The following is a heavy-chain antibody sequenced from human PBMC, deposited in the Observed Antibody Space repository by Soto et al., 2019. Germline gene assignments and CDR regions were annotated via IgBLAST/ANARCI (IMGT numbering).Heavy chain of an antibody. J-gene: IGHJ5*02. CDR2: ISAYNGNT. D-gene: IGHD3-9*01. CDR3: ARSRGVLRYFDWPPDP. V-gene: IGHV1-18*01. Sequence: GASVKVSCKASGYTFTSYGISWVRQAPGQGLEWMGWISAYNGNTNYAQKLQGRVTMTTDTSTSTAYMELRSLRSDDTAVYYCARSRGVLRYFDWPPDPWGQGTLVTVSS. CDR1: GYTFTSYG.